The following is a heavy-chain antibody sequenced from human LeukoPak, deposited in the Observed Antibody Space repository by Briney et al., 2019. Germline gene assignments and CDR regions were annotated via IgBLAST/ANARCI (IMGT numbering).Heavy chain of an antibody. CDR3: AKAPGDYDGGLDY. CDR2: IRYDGSNK. D-gene: IGHD4-23*01. J-gene: IGHJ4*02. CDR1: GFTFSSYG. Sequence: PGGSLRLSCAASGFTFSSYGMHWVRQAPGKGLEWVAFIRYDGSNKYYADSVKGRFTISRDNSKITLYLQMNSLRAEDTAVYYCAKAPGDYDGGLDYWGQGTLVTVSS. V-gene: IGHV3-30*02.